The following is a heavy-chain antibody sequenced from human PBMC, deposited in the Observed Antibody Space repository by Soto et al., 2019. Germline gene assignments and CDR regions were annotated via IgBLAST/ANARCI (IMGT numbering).Heavy chain of an antibody. D-gene: IGHD3-22*01. CDR2: IHSSGST. CDR3: AREDRNYHDRSGYYL. J-gene: IGHJ5*02. CDR1: GGSINNGSYY. Sequence: TLSLTCTVSGGSINNGSYYWSWIRQHPGKGLEGIGYIHSSGSTNYNPSLMSRLTISEDTSKNQFSLKVNSVTAADTAVYYCAREDRNYHDRSGYYLWGQGTQVTVS. V-gene: IGHV4-31*03.